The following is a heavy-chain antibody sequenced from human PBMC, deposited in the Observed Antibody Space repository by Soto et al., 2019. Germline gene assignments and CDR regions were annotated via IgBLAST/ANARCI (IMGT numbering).Heavy chain of an antibody. Sequence: EVQLLESGGDLVQPGGSLRLSCAASGFTFSSYAMSWVRQAPGKGLEWVSGITGGGGGSYYADSVKGRFTISRDNSKNTLYLPMNSLRAEDTAVYYFAKGRTSSSGCYYGMDVWGQGTTVTVSS. CDR1: GFTFSSYA. CDR3: AKGRTSSSGCYYGMDV. D-gene: IGHD6-19*01. CDR2: ITGGGGGS. J-gene: IGHJ6*02. V-gene: IGHV3-23*01.